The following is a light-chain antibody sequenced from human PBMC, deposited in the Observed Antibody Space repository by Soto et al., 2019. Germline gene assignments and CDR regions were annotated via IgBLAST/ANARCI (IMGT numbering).Light chain of an antibody. Sequence: QSALTQPPSASGTPGQRVTISCSGGSSNIGSNSVNWYQHLPGTAPRLLIYSNNLRPSGVPDRFSASASGTSASLAISGLQSEDEADYYCSTWDDTRSGLVVFGGGTKLTVL. V-gene: IGLV1-44*01. CDR2: SNN. CDR1: SSNIGSNS. J-gene: IGLJ2*01. CDR3: STWDDTRSGLVV.